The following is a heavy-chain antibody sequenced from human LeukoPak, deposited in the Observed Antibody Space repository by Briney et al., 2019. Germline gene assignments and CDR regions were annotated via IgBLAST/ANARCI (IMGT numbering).Heavy chain of an antibody. CDR3: AREQQGYGGNSVIVVWFDP. J-gene: IGHJ5*02. D-gene: IGHD4-23*01. V-gene: IGHV4-30-4*08. CDR2: IYYSGST. Sequence: PSETLSLTCTVSGGSISSSSYYWSWIRQPPGKGLEWIGYIYYSGSTYYNPSLKSRVTISVDTSKNQFSLKLSSVTAADTAVYYCAREQQGYGGNSVIVVWFDPWGQGTLVTVSS. CDR1: GGSISSSSYY.